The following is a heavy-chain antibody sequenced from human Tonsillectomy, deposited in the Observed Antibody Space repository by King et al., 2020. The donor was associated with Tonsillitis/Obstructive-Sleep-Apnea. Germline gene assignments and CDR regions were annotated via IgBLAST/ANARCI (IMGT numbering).Heavy chain of an antibody. V-gene: IGHV4-59*01. J-gene: IGHJ6*03. CDR1: GGSISSYY. D-gene: IGHD2-2*01. CDR2: IYYSGST. CDR3: ARVGCSSTSCYYYYYYMDV. Sequence: QLQESGPGLVKPSETLSLTCTVSGGSISSYYWSWIRQPPGKGLEWIGYIYYSGSTNYNPSLKSRVTISVDTSKNQFSLKLRSVTAADTAVYYCARVGCSSTSCYYYYYYMDVWGKGTTVTASS.